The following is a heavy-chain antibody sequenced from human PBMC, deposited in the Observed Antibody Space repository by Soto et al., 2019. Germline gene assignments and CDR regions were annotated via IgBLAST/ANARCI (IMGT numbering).Heavy chain of an antibody. CDR2: ISAGATTI. J-gene: IGHJ4*02. CDR1: GFTFSDYE. Sequence: GGSLRLSCVISGFTFSDYEMNWVRQAPGKGLEWVSYISAGATTIYYADSVKGRFTISRDNAKNSVYLQMNSLRADDSAVYYWPRGPGKSSRYYFDFWGQGIPVTVSS. D-gene: IGHD6-19*01. V-gene: IGHV3-48*03. CDR3: PRGPGKSSRYYFDF.